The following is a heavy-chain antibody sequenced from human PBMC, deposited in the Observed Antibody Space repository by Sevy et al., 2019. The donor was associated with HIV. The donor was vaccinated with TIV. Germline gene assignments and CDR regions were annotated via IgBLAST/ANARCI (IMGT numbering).Heavy chain of an antibody. CDR1: GFTFSSYG. V-gene: IGHV3-30*18. J-gene: IGHJ6*02. CDR3: AKVADRYYYGMDV. Sequence: GGSLRLSCATSGFTFSSYGMHWVRQAPGKGLEWVAVISYDGSNKYYADSVKGRFTISRDNSKNTLYLQMNSLRAEDKAVYYCAKVADRYYYGMDVWGQGTTVTVSS. CDR2: ISYDGSNK.